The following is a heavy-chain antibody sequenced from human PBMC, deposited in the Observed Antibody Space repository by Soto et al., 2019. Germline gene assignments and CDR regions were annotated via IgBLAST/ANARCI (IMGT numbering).Heavy chain of an antibody. Sequence: SVKVSCKASGGTFSSYAISWLRQVPGQGLEWMGGIIPIFGTANYAQKFQGRVTITADESTSTAYMELSSLRSEDTAVYYCARDSNPIFGVVIPGMDVWGQGTTVTVSS. V-gene: IGHV1-69*13. J-gene: IGHJ6*02. CDR3: ARDSNPIFGVVIPGMDV. CDR2: IIPIFGTA. D-gene: IGHD3-3*01. CDR1: GGTFSSYA.